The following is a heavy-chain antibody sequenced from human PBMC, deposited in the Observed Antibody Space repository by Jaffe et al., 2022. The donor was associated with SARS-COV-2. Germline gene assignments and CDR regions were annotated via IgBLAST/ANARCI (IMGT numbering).Heavy chain of an antibody. CDR2: ISWDGGST. J-gene: IGHJ4*02. Sequence: EVQLVESGGVVVQPGGSLRLSCAASGFTFDDYAMHWVRQAPGKGLEWVSLISWDGGSTYYADSVKGRFTISRDNSKNSLYLQMNSLRAEDTALYYCARDIGGVAAPGILATCIDYWGQGTLVTVSS. V-gene: IGHV3-43D*03. CDR3: ARDIGGVAAPGILATCIDY. CDR1: GFTFDDYA. D-gene: IGHD6-13*01.